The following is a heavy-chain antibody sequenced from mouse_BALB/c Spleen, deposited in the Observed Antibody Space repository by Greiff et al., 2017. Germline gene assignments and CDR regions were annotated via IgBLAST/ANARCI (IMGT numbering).Heavy chain of an antibody. J-gene: IGHJ4*01. Sequence: EVKVVESGGGLVKPGGSLKLSCAASGFTFSSYAMSWVRQTPEKRLEWVASISSGGSTYYPDSVKGRFTISRDNARNILYLQMSSLRSEDTAMYYCARGYGNRAMDYWGQGTSVTVSS. V-gene: IGHV5-6-5*01. CDR1: GFTFSSYA. CDR2: ISSGGST. CDR3: ARGYGNRAMDY. D-gene: IGHD2-10*02.